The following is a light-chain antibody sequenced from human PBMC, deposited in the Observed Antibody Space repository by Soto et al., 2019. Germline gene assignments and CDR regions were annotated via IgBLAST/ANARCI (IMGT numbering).Light chain of an antibody. CDR1: QSVGTY. CDR2: AAS. Sequence: EVVMTQSPATLSVSPGDRVTLSCRAGQSVGTYLAWYQQRPGQAPRLLIYAASTRAIGIPARFSGSGSGTEFSLTISSLQSEDFAVYYCQQYSKWPPYTFGQGTNLEI. V-gene: IGKV3-15*01. CDR3: QQYSKWPPYT. J-gene: IGKJ2*01.